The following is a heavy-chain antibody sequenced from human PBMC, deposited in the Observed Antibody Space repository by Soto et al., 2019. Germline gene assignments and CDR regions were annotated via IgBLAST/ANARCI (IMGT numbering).Heavy chain of an antibody. CDR3: ARQPNYDYVWGSYRLPY. CDR2: IYYSGST. V-gene: IGHV4-39*01. Sequence: PSETLSLTCTVSGGSISSSSYYWGWIRQPPGKGLEWIGSIYYSGSTYYNPSLKNRVTISVDTSKNQFSLKLSSVTAADTAVYYCARQPNYDYVWGSYRLPYWGQGTLVTVPQ. J-gene: IGHJ4*02. D-gene: IGHD3-16*02. CDR1: GGSISSSSYY.